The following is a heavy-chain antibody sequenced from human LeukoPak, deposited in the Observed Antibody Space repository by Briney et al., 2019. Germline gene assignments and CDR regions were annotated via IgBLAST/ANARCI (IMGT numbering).Heavy chain of an antibody. CDR3: GRVGAYYGSGSYSDY. J-gene: IGHJ4*02. CDR2: INQDGSQK. CDR1: GFTFSSYW. D-gene: IGHD3-10*01. Sequence: GGSLRLSCAASGFTFSSYWMSWVRQAPGKGLEWVSNINQDGSQKYHVDSVKGRFTISRDNAKKSLYLQMNSLRAEDTAVYYCGRVGAYYGSGSYSDYWGQGTLVTVSS. V-gene: IGHV3-7*01.